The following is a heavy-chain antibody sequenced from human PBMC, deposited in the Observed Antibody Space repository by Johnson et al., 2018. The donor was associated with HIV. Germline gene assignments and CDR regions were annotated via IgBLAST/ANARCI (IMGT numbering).Heavy chain of an antibody. CDR1: GFTVSRNY. Sequence: EVQLVESGGGLIQPGGSLRLSCAASGFTVSRNYMNWVRQAPGKGLEWVSLIYSGGSTYYADSVKGRFTISRDNSKNTLYLQMNSLRAEDTAVYYCARDAVRIFGVVQDAFDIWGQGTMVTVSS. J-gene: IGHJ3*02. V-gene: IGHV3-53*01. D-gene: IGHD3-3*01. CDR2: IYSGGST. CDR3: ARDAVRIFGVVQDAFDI.